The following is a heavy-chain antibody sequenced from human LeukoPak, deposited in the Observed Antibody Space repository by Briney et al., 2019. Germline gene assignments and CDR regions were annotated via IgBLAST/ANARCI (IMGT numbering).Heavy chain of an antibody. CDR2: IYSGGST. J-gene: IGHJ4*02. CDR1: GFTVSSNY. Sequence: SGGSLRLSCAASGFTVSSNYMSWVRQAPGEGLGWVSVIYSGGSTYYADSVKGRFTISRDNSKNTLYLQMNSLRAEDTAVYYCAREGAVEYFDYWGQGTLVTVSS. V-gene: IGHV3-53*01. CDR3: AREGAVEYFDY. D-gene: IGHD5-24*01.